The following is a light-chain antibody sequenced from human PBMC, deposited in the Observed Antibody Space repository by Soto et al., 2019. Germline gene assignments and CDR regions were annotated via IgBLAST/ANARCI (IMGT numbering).Light chain of an antibody. Sequence: QSALTQPPSASGNPGQRVTISCSGSSSNIGSNYVYWYQQLPGTAPKLLIYSNTQRPSGVPDRISGSKSGTSASLAISGLRSEDEADYYCAAWDDNLSGLYVFGTGTKVTVL. V-gene: IGLV1-47*01. CDR1: SSNIGSNY. CDR3: AAWDDNLSGLYV. J-gene: IGLJ1*01. CDR2: SNT.